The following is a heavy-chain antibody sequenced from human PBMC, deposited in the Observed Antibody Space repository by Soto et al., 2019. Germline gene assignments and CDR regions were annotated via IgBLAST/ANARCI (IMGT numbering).Heavy chain of an antibody. CDR2: ISSSSSYT. CDR3: ARADSSSWQEVALDY. J-gene: IGHJ4*01. V-gene: IGHV3-11*06. Sequence: QVQLVESGGGLVKPGGSLRLSCAASGFTFSDYYMSWIRQAPGKGLEWVSYISSSSSYTNYADSVKGRFTISRDNAKNSLYLQMNSLRAEDTAVYYCARADSSSWQEVALDYWGHGTLVTVSS. CDR1: GFTFSDYY. D-gene: IGHD6-13*01.